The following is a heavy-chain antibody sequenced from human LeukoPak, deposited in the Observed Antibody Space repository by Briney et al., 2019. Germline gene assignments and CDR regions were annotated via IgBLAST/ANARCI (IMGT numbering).Heavy chain of an antibody. D-gene: IGHD3-10*01. J-gene: IGHJ6*03. CDR2: IYTSGST. CDR3: ARLMVRGVIDYYYIDV. V-gene: IGHV4-4*07. CDR1: GGSISSYY. Sequence: SETLSLTCTVSGGSISSYYWSWIRQPAGKGLEWIGRIYTSGSTNYNPSLKSRVTMSVDTSKNQFSLKLNSVTAADTAVYYCARLMVRGVIDYYYIDVWGKGTTVTVSS.